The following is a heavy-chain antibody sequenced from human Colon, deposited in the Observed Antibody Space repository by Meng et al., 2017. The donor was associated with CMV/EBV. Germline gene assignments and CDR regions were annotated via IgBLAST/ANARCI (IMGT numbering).Heavy chain of an antibody. CDR2: IYYSGTT. CDR1: GESMRSHY. D-gene: IGHD4-11*01. CDR3: ARDVTMTTITSYGMDV. V-gene: IGHV4-30-4*08. Sequence: LRLSCTVSGESMRSHYWSWIRQPPGKGLEWIGHIYYSGTTYYNPSLKSRVTISIDTSKNEFSLRLSSVTAADTAVYYCARDVTMTTITSYGMDVWGQGTTVTVSS. J-gene: IGHJ6*02.